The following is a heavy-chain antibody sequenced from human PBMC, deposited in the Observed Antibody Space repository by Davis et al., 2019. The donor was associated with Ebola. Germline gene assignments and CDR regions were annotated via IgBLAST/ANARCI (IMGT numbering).Heavy chain of an antibody. D-gene: IGHD3-9*01. CDR1: GFTFRSHW. Sequence: GESLKISCAASGFTFRSHWMHWVRQVPGKGLVWVSRINGDGSRTTYADSVKGRFTISRDNVKNSLYLRMNSLRVEDTALYHCARVNAATGYSRFDTWGQGTLVTVSS. CDR2: INGDGSRT. CDR3: ARVNAATGYSRFDT. V-gene: IGHV3-74*01. J-gene: IGHJ5*01.